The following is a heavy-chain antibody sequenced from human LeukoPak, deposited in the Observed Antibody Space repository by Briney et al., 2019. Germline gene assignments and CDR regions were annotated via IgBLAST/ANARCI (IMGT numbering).Heavy chain of an antibody. Sequence: GGSLRLSCAASGFTFSSYAMHWVRQAPGKGLEWVAVISYDGSNRYYADSVKGRFTISRDNSKNTLYLQMNSVRAEDTAVYYCARADYYDSSGSAYFDYWGQGTLVTVSS. CDR3: ARADYYDSSGSAYFDY. CDR1: GFTFSSYA. CDR2: ISYDGSNR. D-gene: IGHD3-22*01. J-gene: IGHJ4*02. V-gene: IGHV3-30-3*01.